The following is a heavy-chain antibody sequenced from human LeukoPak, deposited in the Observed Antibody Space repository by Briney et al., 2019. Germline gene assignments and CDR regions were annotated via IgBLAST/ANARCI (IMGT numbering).Heavy chain of an antibody. J-gene: IGHJ4*02. D-gene: IGHD4-23*01. CDR1: GFTFSSYS. CDR2: ISSSSSYI. Sequence: GGSLRLSCAASGFTFSSYSMNWVRQAPGKGLEWVSSISSSSSYIYYADSVKGRFTISRDNAKNSLYLQMNSLRAEDTAVYYCARPVKRWTNTLDYWGQGTLVTVSS. CDR3: ARPVKRWTNTLDY. V-gene: IGHV3-21*01.